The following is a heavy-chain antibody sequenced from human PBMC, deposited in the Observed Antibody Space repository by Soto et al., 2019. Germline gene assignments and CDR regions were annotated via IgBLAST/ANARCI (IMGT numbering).Heavy chain of an antibody. J-gene: IGHJ6*02. CDR2: IIPIFGTA. Sequence: SVKVSCKASGGTFSSYAISWVRQAPGQGLEWMGGIIPIFGTANYAQKFQGRVTITADESTSTAYMELSSLRSEDTAVYYCARDARLRFLEWLLYRDYGTDVWGQGTTVTVSS. CDR3: ARDARLRFLEWLLYRDYGTDV. D-gene: IGHD3-3*01. V-gene: IGHV1-69*13. CDR1: GGTFSSYA.